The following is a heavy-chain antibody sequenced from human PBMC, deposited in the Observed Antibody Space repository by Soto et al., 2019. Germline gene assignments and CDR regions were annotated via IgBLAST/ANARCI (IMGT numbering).Heavy chain of an antibody. CDR1: GGTFSSYT. J-gene: IGHJ6*03. Sequence: ASVKVSCKASGGTFSSYTISWVRQAPGQGLEWMGRIIPILGIANYAQKFQGRVTITADKSTSTAYMELSSLRSEDTAVYYCARVSRVYSSTSREYYYYYYMDVWGKGTTVTVSS. D-gene: IGHD2-2*01. CDR2: IIPILGIA. V-gene: IGHV1-69*02. CDR3: ARVSRVYSSTSREYYYYYYMDV.